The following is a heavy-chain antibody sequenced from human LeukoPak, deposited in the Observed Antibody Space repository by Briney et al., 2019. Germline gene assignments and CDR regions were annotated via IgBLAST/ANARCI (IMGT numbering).Heavy chain of an antibody. J-gene: IGHJ4*02. D-gene: IGHD3-10*01. CDR1: GFTFSDYY. Sequence: GGSLRLSCAASGFTFSDYYISWIRQAPGKGLEWVSYISSSGSTIYYADSVKGRFTISRDNAKNSLYLQMNSLRAEDTAVYYCARSRITMVRGVFGYWGQGTLVTVSS. CDR2: ISSSGSTI. V-gene: IGHV3-11*01. CDR3: ARSRITMVRGVFGY.